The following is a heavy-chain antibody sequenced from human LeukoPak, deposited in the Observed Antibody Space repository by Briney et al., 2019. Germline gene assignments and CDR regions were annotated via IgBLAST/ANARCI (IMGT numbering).Heavy chain of an antibody. CDR1: GDSISSYY. CDR2: IYNSGST. J-gene: IGHJ5*02. CDR3: ARGRRYYGSGSYFVWFDP. V-gene: IGHV4-59*01. D-gene: IGHD3-10*01. Sequence: SETLSLTRIVSGDSISSYYWSWIRQPPGKGLEWIGYIYNSGSTNYNPSLKSRVTISVDTSKNQFSLKLSSVTAADTAVYYCARGRRYYGSGSYFVWFDPWGQGTLVTVSS.